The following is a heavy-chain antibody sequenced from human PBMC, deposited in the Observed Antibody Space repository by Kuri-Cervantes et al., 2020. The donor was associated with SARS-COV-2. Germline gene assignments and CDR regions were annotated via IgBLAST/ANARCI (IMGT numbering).Heavy chain of an antibody. CDR1: GFTFDDYG. J-gene: IGHJ6*02. Sequence: GGSLRLSCAASGFTFDDYGMSWVRQAPGKGLEWVSGISWNSGSIGYADSVKGRFTISRDNAKNSLYLQMNSLRAEDTAVYYCAKGEREYCSSTSCQPAEYYYYYYGMDVWGQGTTVTVSS. V-gene: IGHV3-20*04. CDR2: ISWNSGSI. D-gene: IGHD2-2*01. CDR3: AKGEREYCSSTSCQPAEYYYYYYGMDV.